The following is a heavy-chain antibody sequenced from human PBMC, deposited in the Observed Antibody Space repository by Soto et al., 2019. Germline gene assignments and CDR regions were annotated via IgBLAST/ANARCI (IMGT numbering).Heavy chain of an antibody. CDR2: INHSGST. CDR1: GGSFSGYY. J-gene: IGHJ4*02. V-gene: IGHV4-34*01. Sequence: QVQLQQWGAGLLKPSETLSLTCAVYGGSFSGYYWSWIRQPPGKGLDWIGEINHSGSTNYNPSRKSRVTISVDTSKNQYSLKLSSVTAPDTAVYYCARGYYDDIWGSYRPLDDWGQGRLVTVSS. D-gene: IGHD3-16*02. CDR3: ARGYYDDIWGSYRPLDD.